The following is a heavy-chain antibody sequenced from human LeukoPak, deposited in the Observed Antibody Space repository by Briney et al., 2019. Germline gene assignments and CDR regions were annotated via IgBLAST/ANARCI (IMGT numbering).Heavy chain of an antibody. J-gene: IGHJ4*02. CDR1: GGSISSGGYY. D-gene: IGHD6-19*01. CDR3: ARVPPRSSGWYFFDY. Sequence: SETLSLTCTVSGGSISSGGYYWSWIRQHPGKGLEWIGYIYYSGSTNYNPPLKSRVTISVDTSKNQFSLKLNSVTAADTAVYYCARVPPRSSGWYFFDYWGQGTLVTVSS. V-gene: IGHV4-61*08. CDR2: IYYSGST.